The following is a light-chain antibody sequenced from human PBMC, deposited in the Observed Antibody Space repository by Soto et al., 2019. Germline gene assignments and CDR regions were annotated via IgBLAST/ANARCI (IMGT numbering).Light chain of an antibody. V-gene: IGKV3-15*01. CDR3: QQDNNSPPWT. CDR2: GAS. Sequence: ELEMTQSPATLSVSGGERVTITCRAGQNINTNLAWYQQKPGQAPTLLFYGASTGATGVPDRFSGSGSGTEFTLTISRLQPEDFAVYYCQQDNNSPPWTFGEGTKVDIK. CDR1: QNINTN. J-gene: IGKJ1*01.